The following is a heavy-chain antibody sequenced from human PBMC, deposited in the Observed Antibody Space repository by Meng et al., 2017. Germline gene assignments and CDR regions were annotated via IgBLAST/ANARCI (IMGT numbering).Heavy chain of an antibody. CDR2: IIPIFGTA. CDR1: GGTFSSYA. Sequence: AEVMQEPVSWVIVSSKPLGGTFSSYASSWVRQAPGKGLAWMGGIIPIFGTANYAQKFHGRVTITADKSTSTAYMELSSLRSEDTAVYYCARDKRPSSSWYGNWFDPWGQGTLVTVSS. D-gene: IGHD6-13*01. V-gene: IGHV1-69*06. J-gene: IGHJ5*02. CDR3: ARDKRPSSSWYGNWFDP.